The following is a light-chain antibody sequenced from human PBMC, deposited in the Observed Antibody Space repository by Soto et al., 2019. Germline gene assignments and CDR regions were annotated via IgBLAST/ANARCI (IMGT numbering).Light chain of an antibody. Sequence: EIVMTQSPATLSVSPGERATLSCRASQSIGTNLAWYQQTPGQAPRLLIYHASTRATGIPARFRGSGSGTEFTLTISSLQSEDFAVYYCQQYNNWPPEYTFGQGTKLEI. V-gene: IGKV3-15*01. J-gene: IGKJ2*01. CDR2: HAS. CDR3: QQYNNWPPEYT. CDR1: QSIGTN.